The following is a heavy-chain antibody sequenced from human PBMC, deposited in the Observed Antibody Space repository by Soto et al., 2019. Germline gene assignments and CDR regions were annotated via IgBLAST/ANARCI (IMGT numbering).Heavy chain of an antibody. CDR3: ARGIKNYYGVDV. V-gene: IGHV3-74*01. Sequence: PGGSLRLSCAASGFTFTSYWMHWVRQAPGKGLVWVSRINSDGTTTNYAESVTGRFTISRDNAKNTVYLQMNSLRAEDTAVYYCARGIKNYYGVDVWGQGTTVIVSS. CDR1: GFTFTSYW. CDR2: INSDGTTT. J-gene: IGHJ6*02.